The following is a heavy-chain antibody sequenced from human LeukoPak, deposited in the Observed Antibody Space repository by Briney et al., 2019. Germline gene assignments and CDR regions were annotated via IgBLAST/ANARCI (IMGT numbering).Heavy chain of an antibody. CDR2: ISSSSSST. D-gene: IGHD2-2*01. V-gene: IGHV3-21*01. Sequence: PGGSLRLSCAASGFTFSSYSMKWVRQAPGKGLEWVSSISSSSSSTYYADSVKGRFTISRDNAKNSLFLQMNSLRAEDSAVYYCATDQDVEVAIDKDIVVVPPPKLPAVPDYWGQGTLVTVS. J-gene: IGHJ4*02. CDR3: ATDQDVEVAIDKDIVVVPPPKLPAVPDY. CDR1: GFTFSSYS.